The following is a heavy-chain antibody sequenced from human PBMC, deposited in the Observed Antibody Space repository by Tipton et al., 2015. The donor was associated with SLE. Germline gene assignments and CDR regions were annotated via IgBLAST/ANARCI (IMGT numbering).Heavy chain of an antibody. Sequence: TLSLTCSVSGGSISSSSYYWGWIRQPPGKGLEWIGSIYYSGSTYYNPSLKSRVTISIDTSKNQFSLNLSSVTAADTAVFYCATMNGYHGYFYGMDVWGQGTMDTVS. V-gene: IGHV4-39*07. CDR2: IYYSGST. CDR3: ATMNGYHGYFYGMDV. J-gene: IGHJ6*02. D-gene: IGHD6-13*01. CDR1: GGSISSSSYY.